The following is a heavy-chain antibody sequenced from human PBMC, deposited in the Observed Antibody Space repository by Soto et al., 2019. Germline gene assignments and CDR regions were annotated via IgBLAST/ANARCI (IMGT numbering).Heavy chain of an antibody. CDR2: INHSGST. CDR3: ARISGSYFAFDI. V-gene: IGHV4-34*01. D-gene: IGHD1-26*01. CDR1: GGSFSGYY. J-gene: IGHJ3*02. Sequence: PSETLSLTCAVYGGSFSGYYWSWIRQPPGKGLEWIGEINHSGSTNYNPSLKSRVTISVDTSKNQFSLKLSSVTAADTAVYYCARISGSYFAFDIWGQGTMVTVSS.